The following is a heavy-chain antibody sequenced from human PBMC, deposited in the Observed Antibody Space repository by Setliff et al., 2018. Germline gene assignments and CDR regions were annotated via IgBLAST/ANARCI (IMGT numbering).Heavy chain of an antibody. Sequence: ASVKVSCKASGYTLNNYAMNWVRQAPGQGFEWMGWINTKTGDPTYAQDFTGRLVFSLDTSVNTAFVQISSLKVEDTAVYFCARATRFGTILYKGYYYMDDWGMGTTVTVSS. D-gene: IGHD3-16*01. CDR3: ARATRFGTILYKGYYYMDD. J-gene: IGHJ6*03. CDR1: GYTLNNYA. V-gene: IGHV7-4-1*02. CDR2: INTKTGDP.